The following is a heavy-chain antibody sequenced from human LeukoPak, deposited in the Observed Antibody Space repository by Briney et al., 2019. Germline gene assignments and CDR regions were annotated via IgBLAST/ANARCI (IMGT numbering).Heavy chain of an antibody. CDR1: AFSFTSYW. D-gene: IGHD2-2*01. V-gene: IGHV5-51*01. J-gene: IGHJ3*02. CDR3: ARRRYCNSTSCYEGAFDI. CDR2: IYPGDSGT. Sequence: GDSLKISCKGSAFSFTSYWIAWVRQMPGKGLEWMGIIYPGDSGTRYSPSFQGQVTMSADKSIRTAYLQWSSLKASDTAIYYCARRRYCNSTSCYEGAFDIWGQGTVVTVSS.